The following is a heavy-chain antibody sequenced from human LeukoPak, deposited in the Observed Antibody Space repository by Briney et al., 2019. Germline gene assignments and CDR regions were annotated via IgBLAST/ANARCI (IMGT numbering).Heavy chain of an antibody. D-gene: IGHD6-13*01. J-gene: IGHJ4*02. V-gene: IGHV1-69*13. CDR2: IIPIFGTA. Sequence: SVKVSCKASGGTFSSYAISWVRQAPGQGLEWMGGIIPIFGTANYAQKFQGRVTITADESTSTAYMELSSLRTEDTAVYYCASGIAAASLDYWGQGTLVTVSS. CDR3: ASGIAAASLDY. CDR1: GGTFSSYA.